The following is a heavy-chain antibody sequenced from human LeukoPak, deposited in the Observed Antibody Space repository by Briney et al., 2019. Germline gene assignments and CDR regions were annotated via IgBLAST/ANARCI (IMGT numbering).Heavy chain of an antibody. V-gene: IGHV3-21*01. CDR1: GFTFSSYS. CDR2: ISSSSSYI. D-gene: IGHD5-18*01. CDR3: ARDHGYSYGFDY. Sequence: GGSLRLSCAASGFTFSSYSMNWVRQAPGKGLEWVSSISSSSSYIYYADSVKGRFTISRDNAKNSPYLQMNSLRAEDTAVYYCARDHGYSYGFDYWGQGTLVTVSS. J-gene: IGHJ4*02.